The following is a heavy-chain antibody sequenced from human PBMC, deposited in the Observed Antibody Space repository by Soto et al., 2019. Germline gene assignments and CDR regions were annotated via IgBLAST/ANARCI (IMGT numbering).Heavy chain of an antibody. J-gene: IGHJ4*02. D-gene: IGHD3-16*01. V-gene: IGHV3-7*01. CDR3: ARDIGFDYVN. CDR2: IKGDGSEI. CDR1: GFNVMSYW. Sequence: PGGSLRLSCTVSGFNVMSYWMSWVRQAPGKGLEWVASIKGDGSEIYYLHSVRGRFSISRDSAGNALHLTMNYLSAEDTGVYFCARDIGFDYVNWGQGTLVTVSS.